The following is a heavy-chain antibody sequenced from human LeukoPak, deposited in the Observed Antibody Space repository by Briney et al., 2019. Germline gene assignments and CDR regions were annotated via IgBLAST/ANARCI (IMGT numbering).Heavy chain of an antibody. CDR1: GFTLSSYG. V-gene: IGHV3-30*02. Sequence: GGSLRLSCAASGFTLSSYGMHWVRQAPGKGLEWVAFIRYDGTNKYYADSVKGRFTISRDNSKNTLYLQMNSLRAEDTAVYYCARGKGFYDSSGYFVYWGQGTLVTVSS. CDR3: ARGKGFYDSSGYFVY. CDR2: IRYDGTNK. J-gene: IGHJ4*02. D-gene: IGHD3-22*01.